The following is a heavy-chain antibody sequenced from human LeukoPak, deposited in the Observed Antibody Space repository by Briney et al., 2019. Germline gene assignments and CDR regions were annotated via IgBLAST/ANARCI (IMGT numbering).Heavy chain of an antibody. J-gene: IGHJ4*02. CDR3: AKGTDYYGSGSYYYFDY. Sequence: PGGSLRLSCAASGLIVNNYAMSWVRQAPGKGLEWVSGISGSGDRTYYADSAKGRFSISRDNSKNTLYLQMNSLRAEDTAVYYCAKGTDYYGSGSYYYFDYWGQGTLVTVSS. V-gene: IGHV3-23*01. CDR2: ISGSGDRT. CDR1: GLIVNNYA. D-gene: IGHD3-10*01.